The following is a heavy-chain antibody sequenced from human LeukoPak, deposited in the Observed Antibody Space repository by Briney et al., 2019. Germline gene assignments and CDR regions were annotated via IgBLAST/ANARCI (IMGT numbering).Heavy chain of an antibody. J-gene: IGHJ4*02. CDR1: GGTFSSYA. Sequence: ASVKVSCKASGGTFSSYAISWVRQAPGQGLEWMAWISAYDGNTNYAQKFQGRVTVTTHTSTSITYMEVRGLRSDDTAVYYCARDDPTAALGSFDHWGQGSLVTVSS. CDR3: ARDDPTAALGSFDH. V-gene: IGHV1-18*01. CDR2: ISAYDGNT. D-gene: IGHD6-13*01.